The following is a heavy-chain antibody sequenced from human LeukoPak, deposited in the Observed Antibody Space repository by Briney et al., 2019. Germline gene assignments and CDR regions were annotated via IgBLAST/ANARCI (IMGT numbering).Heavy chain of an antibody. CDR1: GFTFFSHW. D-gene: IGHD1-26*01. CDR2: INFDGSST. Sequence: GGSLRLSCAASGFTFFSHWMHWVRQSPGKELVWVSHINFDGSSTSYADSAKGRFTISRDNAKNTLYLQMSSLRAEDTAVYYCARGGSYSSFDYWGQGTLVTVSS. CDR3: ARGGSYSSFDY. J-gene: IGHJ4*02. V-gene: IGHV3-74*01.